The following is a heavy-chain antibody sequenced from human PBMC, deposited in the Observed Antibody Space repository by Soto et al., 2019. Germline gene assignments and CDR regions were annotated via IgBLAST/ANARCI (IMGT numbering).Heavy chain of an antibody. CDR3: VREAYIGHGQAIDH. J-gene: IGHJ4*02. CDR1: GVTISTYY. D-gene: IGHD2-21*01. Sequence: SETLSLTCAVSGVTISTYYWSWIRQPPGKGLEWIGYNYHSGTTNYNPSLKSRVTISVDTSKNQFSLRLTSVTAADTAIYYCVREAYIGHGQAIDHWGQGTLVPSPQ. CDR2: NYHSGTT. V-gene: IGHV4-59*01.